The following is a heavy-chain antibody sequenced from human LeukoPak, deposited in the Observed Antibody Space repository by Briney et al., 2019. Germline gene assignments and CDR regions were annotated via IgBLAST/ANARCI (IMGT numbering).Heavy chain of an antibody. CDR1: GFTFSSYG. V-gene: IGHV3-30*18. CDR2: ISYDGSNK. Sequence: PGGSLRLSCAASGFTFSSYGMHWVRQAPGKGLEWVAVISYDGSNKYYADSVKGRFTISRDNSKNTLYLQMNSLRAEDTAVYYCEKGQTTAPAAEIFDYWGQGTLVTVSS. D-gene: IGHD4-17*01. J-gene: IGHJ4*02. CDR3: EKGQTTAPAAEIFDY.